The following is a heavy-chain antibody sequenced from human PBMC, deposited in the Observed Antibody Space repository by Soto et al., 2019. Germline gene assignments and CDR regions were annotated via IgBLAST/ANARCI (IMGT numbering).Heavy chain of an antibody. CDR2: ISGSGFKK. CDR1: AFIFENFD. CDR3: AKNQGVELVPLATVDWFDP. V-gene: IGHV3-23*01. J-gene: IGHJ5*02. Sequence: EVVLLESGGGWEQPGGSLKLSCEAFAFIFENFDMSWGLQAPGKGLEWVSSISGSGFKKYYADSVKGRFTISRDNSKSTVYLELNNLSAEDTAVYHCAKNQGVELVPLATVDWFDPWGQGSVVTVSS. D-gene: IGHD1-26*01.